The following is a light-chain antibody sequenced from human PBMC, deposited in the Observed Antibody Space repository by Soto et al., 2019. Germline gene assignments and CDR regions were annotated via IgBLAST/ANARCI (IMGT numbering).Light chain of an antibody. CDR3: IQGTHWPYT. J-gene: IGKJ2*01. Sequence: DVVMTQSPLSLPVTLGQPASISCRSSQSLVHSYGNTYLNWFQQRPGQSPRRLICKVSNRDSGVPDRFSGSASGTDFTLKISRVEAEDVGVYYCIQGTHWPYTFGQGTKLEIK. CDR1: QSLVHSYGNTY. V-gene: IGKV2-30*02. CDR2: KVS.